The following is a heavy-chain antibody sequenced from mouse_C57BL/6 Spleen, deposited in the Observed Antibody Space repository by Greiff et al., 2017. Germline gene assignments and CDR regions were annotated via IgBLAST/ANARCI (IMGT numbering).Heavy chain of an antibody. CDR1: GYAFSSSW. D-gene: IGHD3-2*02. Sequence: QVQLQQSGPELVKPGASVKISCKASGYAFSSSWMNWVKQRPGKGLEWIGRIYPGDGETNYNGKFKGKATLTADKSSSTAYMQLSSLTSEDSAVYFCVLDSSGYGGFAYWGQGTLVTVSA. J-gene: IGHJ3*01. CDR2: IYPGDGET. V-gene: IGHV1-82*01. CDR3: VLDSSGYGGFAY.